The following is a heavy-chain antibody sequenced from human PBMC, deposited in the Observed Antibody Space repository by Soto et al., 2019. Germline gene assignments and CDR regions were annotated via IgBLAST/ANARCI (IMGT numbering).Heavy chain of an antibody. J-gene: IGHJ5*01. V-gene: IGHV1-8*02. CDR3: ARSEGYNFNWSDS. CDR2: MNPNSGNT. CDR1: GETFNSYA. Sequence: GASVEVTCKASGETFNSYAMRGVRKETGQGLEWMGWMNPNSGNTGYAQKFQGRLTMTRDTALSVAHMELSSLRNEDTAVYYFARSEGYNFNWSDSCGQGTLVTVS. D-gene: IGHD1-20*01.